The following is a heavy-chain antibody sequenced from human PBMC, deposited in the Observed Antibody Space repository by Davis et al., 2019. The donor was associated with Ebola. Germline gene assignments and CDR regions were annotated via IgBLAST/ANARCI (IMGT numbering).Heavy chain of an antibody. J-gene: IGHJ6*02. CDR3: ARSDSSGYDYWVSGYYGMDV. Sequence: ASVKVSCKASGYTFTGYYMHWVRQAPGQGLEWMGWINPNSGGTSYAQKFQGRVTMTRDTSTSTVYMELSSLRSEDTAVYYCARSDSSGYDYWVSGYYGMDVWGQGTTVTVSS. CDR2: INPNSGGT. CDR1: GYTFTGYY. D-gene: IGHD5-12*01. V-gene: IGHV1-2*02.